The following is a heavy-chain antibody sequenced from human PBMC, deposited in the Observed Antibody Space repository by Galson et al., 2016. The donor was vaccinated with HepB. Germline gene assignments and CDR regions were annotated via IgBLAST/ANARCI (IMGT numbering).Heavy chain of an antibody. J-gene: IGHJ4*02. V-gene: IGHV3-53*01. CDR3: AWKSDTYRYDGDF. D-gene: IGHD3-16*02. CDR1: GFTVSNNY. CDR2: IYSIGTT. Sequence: SLRLSCAVSGFTVSNNYMTWVRQAPGKGPEWVALIYSIGTTAYADSVKGRFTISRDNSRNTLNLEMKSLRADDTAVYYCAWKSDTYRYDGDFWGQGTLVTVSS.